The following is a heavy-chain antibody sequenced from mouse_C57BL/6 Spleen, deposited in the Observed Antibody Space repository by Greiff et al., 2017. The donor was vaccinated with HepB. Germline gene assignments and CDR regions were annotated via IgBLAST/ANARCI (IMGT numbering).Heavy chain of an antibody. J-gene: IGHJ4*01. CDR3: ARNSKGDYAMDY. D-gene: IGHD2-5*01. CDR1: GYTFTSYG. V-gene: IGHV1-81*01. CDR2: IYPRSGNT. Sequence: QVQLQQYGAELARPGASVKLSCKASGYTFTSYGISWVKQRTGQGLEWIGEIYPRSGNTYYNEKFTGKATLTADKSSSTAYMELRSLTSEDSAVYFCARNSKGDYAMDYWGQGTSVTVSS.